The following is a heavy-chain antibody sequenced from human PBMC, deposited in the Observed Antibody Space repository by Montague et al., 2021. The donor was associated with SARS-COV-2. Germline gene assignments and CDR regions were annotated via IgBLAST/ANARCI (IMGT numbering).Heavy chain of an antibody. CDR3: ARGHLSVSMIVVVFTSASYYFDY. CDR1: GGSFGDDH. J-gene: IGHJ4*02. Sequence: SETLSLTCAVYGGSFGDDHWSWIRQPPGKGLEWIGDIKQSGSTNXNPSLKSRGTISVDTSKNQFSPKLTSVTAADTAVYFCARGHLSVSMIVVVFTSASYYFDYWGQGAQVTVSS. CDR2: IKQSGST. V-gene: IGHV4-34*01. D-gene: IGHD3-22*01.